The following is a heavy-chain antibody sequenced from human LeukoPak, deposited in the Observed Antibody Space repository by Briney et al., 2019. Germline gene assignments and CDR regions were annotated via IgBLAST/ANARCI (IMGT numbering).Heavy chain of an antibody. CDR1: GGSISSYY. D-gene: IGHD6-13*01. V-gene: IGHV4-59*01. CDR2: IYYSGST. CDR3: ARSARDLPYSSSFGVFDY. Sequence: PSETLSLTCTVSGGSISSYYWSWIRQPPGKGLEWIGYIYYSGSTNYNPSLKSRVTISVDTSKNQCSLKLSSVTAADTAVYYCARSARDLPYSSSFGVFDYWGQGTLVTVSS. J-gene: IGHJ4*02.